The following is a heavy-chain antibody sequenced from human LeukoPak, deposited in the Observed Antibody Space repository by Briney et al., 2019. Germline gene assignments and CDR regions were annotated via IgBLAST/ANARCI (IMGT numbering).Heavy chain of an antibody. J-gene: IGHJ4*02. CDR2: ICFSSIGHSSDHL. CDR1: GFPFSAYY. D-gene: IGHD3/OR15-3a*01. V-gene: IGHV3-11*05. CDR3: AREDFFTPDS. Sequence: GGSLRLSCAASGFPFSAYYMTWIWQAPGKGQERVSSICFSSIGHSSDHLKYADSVKGRFNISRDNAKNSLFLQMDSLRAEDTAVYFCAREDFFTPDSWGQGTLGTVSS.